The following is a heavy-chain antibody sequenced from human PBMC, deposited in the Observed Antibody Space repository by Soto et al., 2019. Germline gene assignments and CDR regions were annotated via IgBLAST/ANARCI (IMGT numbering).Heavy chain of an antibody. V-gene: IGHV1-69*02. J-gene: IGHJ4*02. D-gene: IGHD2-15*01. CDR3: ASLRGGYCSGGSCYPDSGY. CDR1: GGTFSSYT. CDR2: IIPILGIA. Sequence: ASVKVSCKASGGTFSSYTISWVRQAPGQGLEWMGRIIPILGIANYAQKFQGRVTITADKPTSTAYMELSSLRSEDTAVYYCASLRGGYCSGGSCYPDSGYWGQGTLVTVSS.